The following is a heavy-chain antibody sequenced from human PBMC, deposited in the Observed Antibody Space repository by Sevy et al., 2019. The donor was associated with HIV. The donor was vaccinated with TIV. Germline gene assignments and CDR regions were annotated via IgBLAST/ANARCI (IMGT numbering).Heavy chain of an antibody. CDR3: AKTINSGGGVVPAANYYYYGLDV. CDR2: INGKGRST. J-gene: IGHJ6*02. D-gene: IGHD2-2*01. Sequence: GGSLRLSCAASAFTFGDFWMTWVRQAPGKGLEWVSAINGKGRSTHYADSVEGRLTISRDNSKNTLYLQMNSLRAEDTAVYYCAKTINSGGGVVPAANYYYYGLDVWGQGTTVTVSS. CDR1: AFTFGDFW. V-gene: IGHV3-23*01.